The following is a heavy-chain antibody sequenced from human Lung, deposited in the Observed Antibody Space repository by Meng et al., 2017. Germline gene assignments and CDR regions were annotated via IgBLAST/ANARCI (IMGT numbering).Heavy chain of an antibody. CDR3: ARGQKGYFDL. CDR2: IYNSGST. CDR1: GGSISSSNYC. V-gene: IGHV4-30-4*01. J-gene: IGHJ2*01. Sequence: VSRKGSGPERWKPSQALYPTGTCAGGSISSSNYCWSWIRQPPGKGLEWSGHIYNSGSTYYNPSLKSRITISVETSKNQFSLKLSSVTAADTAVYYCARGQKGYFDLWGRGTLVTVSS.